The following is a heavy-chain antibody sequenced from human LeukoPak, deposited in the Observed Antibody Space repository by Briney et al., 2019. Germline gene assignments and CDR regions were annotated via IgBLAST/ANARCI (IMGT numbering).Heavy chain of an antibody. V-gene: IGHV5-51*01. CDR1: GYSFSSYW. Sequence: GKSLKISCKGSGYSFSSYWIGWVRQMTGKGLEWMGIIYPGDSDTRYSPSFQGQVTISADKSMSTAYLQWSILKASDTAMYYCARRDGYDSTTFDYWGQGTLVTVSS. D-gene: IGHD5-24*01. CDR2: IYPGDSDT. CDR3: ARRDGYDSTTFDY. J-gene: IGHJ4*02.